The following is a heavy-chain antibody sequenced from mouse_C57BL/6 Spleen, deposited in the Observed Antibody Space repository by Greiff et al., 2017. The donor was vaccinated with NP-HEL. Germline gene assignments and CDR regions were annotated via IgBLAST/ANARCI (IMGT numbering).Heavy chain of an antibody. CDR1: GYSFTGYY. D-gene: IGHD2-4*01. Sequence: VQLQQSGPELVKPGASVKISCKASGYSFTGYYMNWVKQSPEKSLEWIGEINPSTGGTTYNQKFKAKATLTVDKSSSTAYMQLKSLTSEDSAVYYCARSHDYDGLGFAYWGQGTLVTVSA. CDR3: ARSHDYDGLGFAY. CDR2: INPSTGGT. V-gene: IGHV1-42*01. J-gene: IGHJ3*01.